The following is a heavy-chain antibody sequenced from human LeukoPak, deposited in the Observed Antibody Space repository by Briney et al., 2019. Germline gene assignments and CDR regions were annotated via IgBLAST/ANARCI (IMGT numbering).Heavy chain of an antibody. Sequence: GGSLRLSCAASGFTFSSYGMHWVRQAPGKGLEWVAFIRYDGSNKYYADSVKVRFTISRDNSKNTLYPQMNSLRAEDTAVYYCANSIPSSGWMRPPDYWGQGTLVTVSS. J-gene: IGHJ4*02. D-gene: IGHD6-19*01. V-gene: IGHV3-30*02. CDR1: GFTFSSYG. CDR2: IRYDGSNK. CDR3: ANSIPSSGWMRPPDY.